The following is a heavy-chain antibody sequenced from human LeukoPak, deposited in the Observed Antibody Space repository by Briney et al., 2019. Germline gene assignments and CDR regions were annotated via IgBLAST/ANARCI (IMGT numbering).Heavy chain of an antibody. V-gene: IGHV3-21*04. CDR2: ISSSSSYI. D-gene: IGHD3-10*01. J-gene: IGHJ4*02. CDR3: ARDSPFWDYYGSGSYPDY. CDR1: GFSFSSDG. Sequence: GGSLRLSCVASGFSFSSDGMNWVRQAPGKGLEWVSSISSSSSYIYYADSVKGRFTISRDNAKNSLYLQMNSLRAEDTALYYCARDSPFWDYYGSGSYPDYWGQGILVTVSS.